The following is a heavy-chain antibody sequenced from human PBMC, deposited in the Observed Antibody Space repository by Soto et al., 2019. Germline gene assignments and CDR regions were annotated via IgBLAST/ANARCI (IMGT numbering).Heavy chain of an antibody. CDR1: GFSLSTSGVG. D-gene: IGHD3-9*01. CDR3: AQRLFASFDWLLSRGSGDWFDS. Sequence: QITLKESGPTLVKPTQTLTLTCTFSGFSLSTSGVGVGWIRQPPGKALEWLALIYWDDDKRYSPSLKSRLPITKDTSKNQVVITMTNMAPVDTATYYCAQRLFASFDWLLSRGSGDWFDSWGKGTLVTVSS. CDR2: IYWDDDK. J-gene: IGHJ5*01. V-gene: IGHV2-5*02.